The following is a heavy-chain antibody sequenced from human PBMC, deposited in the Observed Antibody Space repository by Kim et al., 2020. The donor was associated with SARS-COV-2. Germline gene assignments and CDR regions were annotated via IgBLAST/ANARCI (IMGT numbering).Heavy chain of an antibody. D-gene: IGHD6-19*01. Sequence: SLKSLVPISVDTSKNPFSLKLSSVTAADTAVYYCARGQWLGYYYYYGMDVWGQGTTVTVSS. V-gene: IGHV4-34*01. CDR3: ARGQWLGYYYYYGMDV. J-gene: IGHJ6*02.